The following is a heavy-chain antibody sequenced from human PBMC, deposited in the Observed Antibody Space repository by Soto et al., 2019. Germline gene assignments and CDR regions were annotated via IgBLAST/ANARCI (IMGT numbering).Heavy chain of an antibody. Sequence: EVQLLESGGGLVQPGGSLRLSCAASGFTFSNYAVTWVRQAPGKGQEWVSTISCSGGSTYYADSVKGRFTISRDNSKNTLYLQMNSLRAEDTAVYYCAKEQGSSLYEIDYWGQGTLVTVSS. CDR2: ISCSGGST. CDR1: GFTFSNYA. CDR3: AKEQGSSLYEIDY. V-gene: IGHV3-23*01. D-gene: IGHD6-13*01. J-gene: IGHJ4*02.